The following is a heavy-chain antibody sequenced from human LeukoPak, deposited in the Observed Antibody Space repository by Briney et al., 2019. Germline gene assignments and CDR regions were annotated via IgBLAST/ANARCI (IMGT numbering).Heavy chain of an antibody. CDR2: ISSNGGGP. CDR1: GFTFSSYA. V-gene: IGHV3-64D*06. Sequence: GGSLRLSCSASGFTFSSYAMHWVRQAPGKGLEYVSAISSNGGGPYYADSVKGRFTISRDNSKNTLYLQMTSLRAEDTAVYYCVRQLAVPGPGYFDLWGRGTLVTVSS. J-gene: IGHJ2*01. CDR3: VRQLAVPGPGYFDL. D-gene: IGHD6-19*01.